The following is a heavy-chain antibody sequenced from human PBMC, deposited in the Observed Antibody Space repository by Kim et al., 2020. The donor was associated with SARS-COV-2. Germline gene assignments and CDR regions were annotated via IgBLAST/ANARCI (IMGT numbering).Heavy chain of an antibody. CDR2: INYSGNT. J-gene: IGHJ4*02. Sequence: SETLSLTCTVSGDSISRSSNYWGWIRQPPGKGLEWIGSINYSGNTYYNPSLKSRVTISVDTSKNQFSLKMMSVTAADTSVDYCARLVSENSAVEYWGQGT. CDR1: GDSISRSSNY. CDR3: ARLVSENSAVEY. V-gene: IGHV4-39*01.